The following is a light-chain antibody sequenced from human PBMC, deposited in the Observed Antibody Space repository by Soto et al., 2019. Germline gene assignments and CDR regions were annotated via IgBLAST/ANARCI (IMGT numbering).Light chain of an antibody. CDR3: ATWEDSLNARYV. CDR1: SSNIGSNY. Sequence: LTQPPSASGTPGQRVTISCSGSSSNIGSNYVNWYQQLPGTAPNLLIYGNDRRPSGVPARFSGSKSGTSASLAISGLQSEDEADYYCATWEDSLNARYVFGTGTKVTVL. V-gene: IGLV1-44*01. CDR2: GND. J-gene: IGLJ1*01.